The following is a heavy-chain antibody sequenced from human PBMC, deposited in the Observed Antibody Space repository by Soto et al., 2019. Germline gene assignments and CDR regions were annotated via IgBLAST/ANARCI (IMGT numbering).Heavy chain of an antibody. V-gene: IGHV4-34*01. CDR1: GGSFSGYY. CDR3: ARGSISLDRGASYDMDV. Sequence: SETLSLTCAVYGGSFSGYYWSWIRQPPGKGLEWIGEINHSGSTNYNPSLKSRVTISVDTSKNQFSLKLSSVTAADTAVYYCARGSISLDRGASYDMDVWGQGTTVTVSS. D-gene: IGHD3-10*01. CDR2: INHSGST. J-gene: IGHJ6*02.